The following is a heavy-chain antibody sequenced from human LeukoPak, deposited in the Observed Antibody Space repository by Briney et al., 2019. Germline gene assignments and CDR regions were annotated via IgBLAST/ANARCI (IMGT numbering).Heavy chain of an antibody. CDR1: GYTFTGYY. CDR3: ASAFPDVVPTTVTI. CDR2: INPNSGGT. V-gene: IGHV1-2*02. Sequence: ASVKVSCKASGYTFTGYYMHWVRQAPGQGLEWMGWINPNSGGTNYAQKFQGRVTMTRDTSLSTAYMELSRLRSDDTPVSYCASAFPDVVPTTVTISGEGTMVSVSS. J-gene: IGHJ3*02. D-gene: IGHD1-26*01.